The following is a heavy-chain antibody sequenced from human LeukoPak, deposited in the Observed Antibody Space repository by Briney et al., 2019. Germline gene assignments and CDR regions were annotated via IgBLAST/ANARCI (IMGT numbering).Heavy chain of an antibody. V-gene: IGHV3-53*01. CDR2: IYSGGST. CDR1: GFTVSSNY. D-gene: IGHD3-9*01. Sequence: GGSLRLSCAASGFTVSSNYMSWVRQAPGKGLEWVSVIYSGGSTYYADSVKGRFTISRDNSKNTLYLQMNSLRAEDTAVYYCAKDLADYDILTGYYPGDYWGQGTLVTVSS. CDR3: AKDLADYDILTGYYPGDY. J-gene: IGHJ4*02.